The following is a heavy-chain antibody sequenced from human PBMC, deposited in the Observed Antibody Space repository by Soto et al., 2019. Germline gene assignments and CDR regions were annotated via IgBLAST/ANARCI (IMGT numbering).Heavy chain of an antibody. Sequence: EVQLVESGGGLVQPGGSLRLSCSASGFPFSHYWMTWVRQAPGKGLEWVANIKQDGSEKYYVDSMKGRFTISRDNAKNSLYLQLNSLRAEDTAVYYCARGHYYALGTYFPVNYRDVWGKGTTVTVSS. CDR3: ARGHYYALGTYFPVNYRDV. J-gene: IGHJ6*03. V-gene: IGHV3-7*01. CDR2: IKQDGSEK. D-gene: IGHD3-10*01. CDR1: GFPFSHYW.